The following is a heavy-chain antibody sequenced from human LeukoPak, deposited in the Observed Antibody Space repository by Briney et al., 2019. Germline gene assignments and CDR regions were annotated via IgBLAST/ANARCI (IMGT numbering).Heavy chain of an antibody. J-gene: IGHJ4*02. Sequence: GGSLRLSCAASGFTFSNYAMRWVRQAPGKGLEWVSHISNNGGSTYYADSAKGRFTISRDNSKNTLYLQMNSLRDEDTATYYCAIPGRSFTCGYWGQGTLVTVSS. CDR2: ISNNGGST. D-gene: IGHD3-10*01. CDR1: GFTFSNYA. CDR3: AIPGRSFTCGY. V-gene: IGHV3-23*01.